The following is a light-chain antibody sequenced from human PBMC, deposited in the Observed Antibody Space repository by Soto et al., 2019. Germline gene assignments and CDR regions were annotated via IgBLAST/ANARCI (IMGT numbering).Light chain of an antibody. CDR3: SSYTSSYTWM. CDR1: TNDVGGYNY. Sequence: QSVLTQPASVSGSPGQSITISCSGTTNDVGGYNYVSWYQQHPGKAPKLLIYGVTDRPSGVSSRFSGSKSGNAASLTISGLQAEDEGDYYCSSYTSSYTWMFGGGTKVTVL. V-gene: IGLV2-14*03. J-gene: IGLJ3*02. CDR2: GVT.